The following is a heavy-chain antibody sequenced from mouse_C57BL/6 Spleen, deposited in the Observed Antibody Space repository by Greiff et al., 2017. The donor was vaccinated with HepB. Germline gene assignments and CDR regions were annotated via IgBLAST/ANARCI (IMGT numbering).Heavy chain of an antibody. V-gene: IGHV1-69*01. CDR2: IDPSDSYT. CDR1: GYTLTSYW. Sequence: QVQLQQPGAELVLPGASVKLSCKASGYTLTSYWMHWVKQRPGQGLEWIGEIDPSDSYTNYNQMFKGKSTLKVDTTSRTAYMKISSLTYEDSAVYYGARGGGSSHYFDYWGQGTTLTVSS. CDR3: ARGGGSSHYFDY. J-gene: IGHJ2*01. D-gene: IGHD1-1*01.